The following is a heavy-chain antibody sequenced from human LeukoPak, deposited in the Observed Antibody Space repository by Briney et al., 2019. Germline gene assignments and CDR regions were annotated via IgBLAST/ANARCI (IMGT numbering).Heavy chain of an antibody. D-gene: IGHD5-12*01. Sequence: GRSLRLSCAASGFTFSSCCMHWVRQAPGKGVEWGAVISHDRSNKYYADSVKGRFTISRDHSKNTLYLQMNSLRAEDTAVYYCAQDWSWISDAFHIWGQGTMVTVSS. CDR3: AQDWSWISDAFHI. CDR2: ISHDRSNK. J-gene: IGHJ3*02. CDR1: GFTFSSCC. V-gene: IGHV3-30*18.